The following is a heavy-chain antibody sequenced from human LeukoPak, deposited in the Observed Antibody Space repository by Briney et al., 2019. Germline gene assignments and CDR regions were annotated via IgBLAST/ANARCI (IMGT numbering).Heavy chain of an antibody. D-gene: IGHD3-10*01. V-gene: IGHV1-2*02. CDR3: ARAVTIFVNHASGSGAYHYYMDV. Sequence: GASVKVSCKASGYTFTSYYIHWVRQAPGQGLEWMGWINPNSGGTNYAQKFQGRVTMTRDTSISTAYMELSRLRSDDTAVYYCARAVTIFVNHASGSGAYHYYMDVWGKGTTVTISS. J-gene: IGHJ6*03. CDR1: GYTFTSYY. CDR2: INPNSGGT.